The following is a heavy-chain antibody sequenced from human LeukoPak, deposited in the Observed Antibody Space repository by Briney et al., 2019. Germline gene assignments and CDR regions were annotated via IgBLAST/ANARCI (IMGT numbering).Heavy chain of an antibody. Sequence: GGSLRLSCAASGFTFSSYGMHWVRQAPGKGLEWVAVISYDGSNKYYADSVKGRFTISRDNSKNTLYLQMNSLRAEDTAVYYCAKDNTGYSSGWYVYWGQGTLVTVSS. J-gene: IGHJ4*02. CDR2: ISYDGSNK. D-gene: IGHD6-19*01. V-gene: IGHV3-30*18. CDR1: GFTFSSYG. CDR3: AKDNTGYSSGWYVY.